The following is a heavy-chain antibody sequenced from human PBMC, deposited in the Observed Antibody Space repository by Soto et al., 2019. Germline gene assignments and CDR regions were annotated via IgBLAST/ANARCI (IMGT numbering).Heavy chain of an antibody. D-gene: IGHD4-17*01. CDR1: GGSISSYY. CDR3: ARAYGDYVFDY. CDR2: IYYSGST. V-gene: IGHV4-59*01. Sequence: QVQLQESGPGLVKPSETLSLTCTVSGGSISSYYWSWIRQPPGQGLEWIVYIYYSGSTNYNPSLKRLVTISVDTSKHQFSLKLCSVTAADTAVYYCARAYGDYVFDYWGEGTLGTVSS. J-gene: IGHJ4*02.